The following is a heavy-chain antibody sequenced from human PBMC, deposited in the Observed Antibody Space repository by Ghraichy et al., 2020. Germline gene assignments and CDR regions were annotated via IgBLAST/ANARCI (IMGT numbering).Heavy chain of an antibody. V-gene: IGHV4-39*01. CDR2: VYSTATT. CDR1: GVSLSVTSYY. Sequence: EALNISCTVSGVSLSVTSYYWAWIRQPPGKGLEWIRSVYSTATTYYSPSLESRVTMSVDTSKNQFSLKLTSVTAADTAVYFCAAIKPRRDYWGQGALVTVSS. J-gene: IGHJ4*02. D-gene: IGHD2-21*01. CDR3: AAIKPRRDY.